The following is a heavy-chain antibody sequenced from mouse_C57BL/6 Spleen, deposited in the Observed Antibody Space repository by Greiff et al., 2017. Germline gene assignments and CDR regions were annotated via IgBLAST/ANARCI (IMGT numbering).Heavy chain of an antibody. D-gene: IGHD2-4*01. CDR2: INYDGSST. V-gene: IGHV5-16*01. Sequence: EVHLVESEGGLVQPGSSMKLSCTASGFTFSDYYMAWVRQVPEKGLEWVANINYDGSSTYYLDSLKSRFIISRDNAKNILYLQMSSLKSEDTATYYCARFYYDYDWYFDVWGTGTTVTVSS. J-gene: IGHJ1*03. CDR3: ARFYYDYDWYFDV. CDR1: GFTFSDYY.